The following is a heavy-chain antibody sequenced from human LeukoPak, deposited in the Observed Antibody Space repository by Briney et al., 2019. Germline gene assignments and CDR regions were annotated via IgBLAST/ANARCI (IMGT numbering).Heavy chain of an antibody. CDR3: ARVKGTGTRGGFDP. D-gene: IGHD1-1*01. J-gene: IGHJ5*02. Sequence: ASVKVSCKASGYTFTGYYMHWVRQAPGQGLEWTGWINPNSGGTNYAQKFQGRVTMTRDTSISTAYMELSRLRSDDTAVYYCARVKGTGTRGGFDPWGQGTLVTVSS. V-gene: IGHV1-2*02. CDR2: INPNSGGT. CDR1: GYTFTGYY.